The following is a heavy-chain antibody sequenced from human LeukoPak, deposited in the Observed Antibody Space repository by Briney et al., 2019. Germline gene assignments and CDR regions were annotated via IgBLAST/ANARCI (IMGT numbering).Heavy chain of an antibody. CDR1: GFTFSSYG. CDR2: ISYDGSSK. D-gene: IGHD2/OR15-2a*01. J-gene: IGHJ6*03. V-gene: IGHV3-30*18. CDR3: AKAADQYYYSYFYYMDV. Sequence: PGGPLRLSCAASGFTFSSYGMHWVRQAPGKGLEWVAVISYDGSSKDYADSVKGRFTISRDNSKNTLYLQMNSLTVEDTAVYYCAKAADQYYYSYFYYMDVWGKGTTVTVSS.